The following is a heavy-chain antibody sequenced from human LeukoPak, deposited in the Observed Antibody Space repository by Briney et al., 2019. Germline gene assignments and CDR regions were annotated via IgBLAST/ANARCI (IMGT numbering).Heavy chain of an antibody. Sequence: GGSLRLSCAASGFTFSSYSMNWVRQAPGKGLEWVSYISSSSSTIYYADSVKGRFTISRDNAKNTLFLQMNSLRAEDTAVYYCAKDGGLWVSAHWGDSWGRGTLVTVSS. V-gene: IGHV3-48*01. D-gene: IGHD7-27*01. CDR1: GFTFSSYS. CDR2: ISSSSSTI. CDR3: AKDGGLWVSAHWGDS. J-gene: IGHJ4*02.